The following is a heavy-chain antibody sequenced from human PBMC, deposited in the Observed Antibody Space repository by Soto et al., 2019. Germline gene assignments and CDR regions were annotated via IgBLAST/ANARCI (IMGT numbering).Heavy chain of an antibody. CDR1: GGTFSSYA. CDR3: ARDSDRGYDSQYYYYGMDV. J-gene: IGHJ6*02. CDR2: IIPIFGTA. V-gene: IGHV1-69*01. D-gene: IGHD5-12*01. Sequence: QVQLVQSGAEVKKPGSSVKVSCKASGGTFSSYAISWVRQAPEQGLEWMGGIIPIFGTANYAQKFQGRVTITADESTSTAYMELSSLRSEDTAVYYCARDSDRGYDSQYYYYGMDVWGQGTTVTVSS.